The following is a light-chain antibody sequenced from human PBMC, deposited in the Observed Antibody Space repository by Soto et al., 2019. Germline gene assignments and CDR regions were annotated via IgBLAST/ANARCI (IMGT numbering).Light chain of an antibody. J-gene: IGKJ1*01. CDR1: QSVSSN. Sequence: EVVMTQSPATLSVSPGERATLSCRASQSVSSNLVWYQQKPGQAPRLLIYGASNRASGIPDRFSGSGSGTDFTLTISRLEPEDFAVYYCQQYGSSPRTFGQGTKVEIK. CDR3: QQYGSSPRT. V-gene: IGKV3-20*01. CDR2: GAS.